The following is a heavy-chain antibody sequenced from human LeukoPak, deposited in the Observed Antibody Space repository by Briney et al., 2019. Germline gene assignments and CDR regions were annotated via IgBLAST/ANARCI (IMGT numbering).Heavy chain of an antibody. Sequence: GASVKVPCKASGGTFSSYAISWVRQAPGQGLEWMGGIIPIFGTANYAQKFQGRVTITTDESTSTAYMELSSLRSEDTAVYYCASGYYDGDYYYYYMDVWGKGTTVTVSS. CDR1: GGTFSSYA. CDR3: ASGYYDGDYYYYYMDV. CDR2: IIPIFGTA. J-gene: IGHJ6*03. D-gene: IGHD3-3*01. V-gene: IGHV1-69*05.